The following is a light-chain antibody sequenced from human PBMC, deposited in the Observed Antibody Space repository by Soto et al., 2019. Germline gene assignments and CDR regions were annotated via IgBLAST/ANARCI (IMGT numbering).Light chain of an antibody. CDR3: ASWDDSLSETV. CDR2: SNN. Sequence: QSVLTQPPSLSGPPGQRATTFFPGGNLTAKNNYVYWYQQFAGTAPKLLIYSNNRRPSGVPDRFSGSKSGSSASLAISGLRPEDEADYYCASWDDSLSETVFGGGTQLTVL. CDR1: NLTAKNNY. J-gene: IGLJ7*01. V-gene: IGLV1-47*01.